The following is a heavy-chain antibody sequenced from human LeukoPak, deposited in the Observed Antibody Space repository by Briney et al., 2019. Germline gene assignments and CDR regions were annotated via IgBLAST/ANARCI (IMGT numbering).Heavy chain of an antibody. D-gene: IGHD6-13*01. CDR2: ISSSSSYI. V-gene: IGHV3-21*01. CDR1: GFTFSTYN. Sequence: GGSLRLSCAASGFTFSTYNMNWVRQAPGKGLEWVSSISSSSSYIYYADSVKGRFTISRDNAKNSLYLQMNSLRAEDTAVYYCAKAPRIAAEDYFDYWGQGTLVTVSS. CDR3: AKAPRIAAEDYFDY. J-gene: IGHJ4*02.